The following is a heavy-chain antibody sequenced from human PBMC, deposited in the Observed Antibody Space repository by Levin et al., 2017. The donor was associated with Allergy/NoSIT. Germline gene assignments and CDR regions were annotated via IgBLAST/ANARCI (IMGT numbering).Heavy chain of an antibody. V-gene: IGHV4-39*01. CDR3: VRRRCSGSYYWFDP. CDR1: GGSISSSSYY. D-gene: IGHD3-10*02. J-gene: IGHJ5*02. CDR2: IYYSGSS. Sequence: SETLSLTCTVSGGSISSSSYYWGWIRQPPGKGLEWIASIYYSGSSNYNPSLKSRVTISIDTSKNKFSLKLSSVTAADTALYYCVRRRCSGSYYWFDPWGQGTLVTVSS.